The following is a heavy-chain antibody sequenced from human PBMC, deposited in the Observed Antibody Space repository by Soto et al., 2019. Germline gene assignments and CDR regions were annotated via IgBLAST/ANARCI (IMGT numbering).Heavy chain of an antibody. CDR1: GYTFTSYD. Sequence: GASVKVSCKASGYTFTSYDINWVRQATGQGLEWMGWMNPNSGNTGYAQKFQGGVTMTRNTSISTAYMELSSLRSEDTAVYYCARAGRIAVAGEYNWFDPWGQGTLVTVSS. CDR3: ARAGRIAVAGEYNWFDP. CDR2: MNPNSGNT. D-gene: IGHD6-19*01. V-gene: IGHV1-8*01. J-gene: IGHJ5*02.